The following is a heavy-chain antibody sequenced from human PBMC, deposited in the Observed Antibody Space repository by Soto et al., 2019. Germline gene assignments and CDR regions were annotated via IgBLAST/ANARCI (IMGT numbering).Heavy chain of an antibody. V-gene: IGHV5-10-1*01. CDR2: IDPSDSYT. D-gene: IGHD3-16*01. CDR1: GYRFTTYW. Sequence: LGESLKISCKGSGYRFTTYWINWVRQMPGKGLEWMGRIDPSDSYTKYSPSFQGHVTISADKSISAAYLQWSSLKASDTAVYYCARRGDYAHYDMDVWGQGTTVTVSS. J-gene: IGHJ6*02. CDR3: ARRGDYAHYDMDV.